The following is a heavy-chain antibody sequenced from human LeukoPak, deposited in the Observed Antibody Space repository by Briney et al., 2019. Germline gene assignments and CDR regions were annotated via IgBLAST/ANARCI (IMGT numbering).Heavy chain of an antibody. D-gene: IGHD2-15*01. J-gene: IGHJ4*02. CDR3: ARGRVVVGASTLYYFDY. CDR2: DGSEN. Sequence: DGSENYSMHSVKGPFTISSHNAKNSLYLQMNSLRAEDTAVYYCARGRVVVGASTLYYFDYWGQGTLVTVSS. V-gene: IGHV3-7*01.